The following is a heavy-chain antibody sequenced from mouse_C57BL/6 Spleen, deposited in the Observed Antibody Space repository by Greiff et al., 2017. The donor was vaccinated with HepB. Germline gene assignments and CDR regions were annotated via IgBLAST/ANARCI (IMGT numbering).Heavy chain of an antibody. Sequence: VQLQQPGAELVRPGTSVKLSCKASGYTFTSYWMHWVKQRPGQGLEWIGVIDPSDSYTNYNQKFKGKATLTVDTSSSTAYLQLSTLTSEDSAVYYCARSYYYGSSYGYFDYWGQGTTLTVSS. CDR3: ARSYYYGSSYGYFDY. CDR1: GYTFTSYW. D-gene: IGHD1-1*01. J-gene: IGHJ2*01. V-gene: IGHV1-59*01. CDR2: IDPSDSYT.